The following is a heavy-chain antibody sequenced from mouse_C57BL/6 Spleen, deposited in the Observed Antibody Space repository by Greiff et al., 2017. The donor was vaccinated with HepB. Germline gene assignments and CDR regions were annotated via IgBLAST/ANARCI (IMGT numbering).Heavy chain of an antibody. Sequence: EVQLVESGGGLVKPGGSLKLSCAASGFTFSSYTMSWVRQTPEKRLEWVATISGGGGNTYYPDSVKGRFTISRDNAKNNLYLQMSSLRSEDTALYYCARRANWDRNYAMYYWGQGTSVTVSS. D-gene: IGHD4-1*01. CDR2: ISGGGGNT. J-gene: IGHJ4*01. V-gene: IGHV5-9*01. CDR3: ARRANWDRNYAMYY. CDR1: GFTFSSYT.